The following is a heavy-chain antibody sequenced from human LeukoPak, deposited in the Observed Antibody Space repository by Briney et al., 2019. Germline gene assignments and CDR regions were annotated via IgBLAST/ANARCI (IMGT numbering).Heavy chain of an antibody. CDR2: ISGSGGST. J-gene: IGHJ4*02. Sequence: GGSLRLSCAASGFTFSSYAMSWVRQAPGKGLEWVSAISGSGGSTYYANSVKGRFTISRDNSKNTLYLQMNSLRAEDTAVYYCAKEYSSGWYGGYYFDYWGQGTLVTVSS. CDR1: GFTFSSYA. CDR3: AKEYSSGWYGGYYFDY. V-gene: IGHV3-23*01. D-gene: IGHD6-19*01.